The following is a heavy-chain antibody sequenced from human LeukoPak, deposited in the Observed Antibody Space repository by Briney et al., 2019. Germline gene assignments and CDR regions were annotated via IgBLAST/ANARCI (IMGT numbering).Heavy chain of an antibody. CDR1: GDSVSSNTGG. D-gene: IGHD3-16*01. CDR3: ARDDDYVSGDAFDI. J-gene: IGHJ3*02. CDR2: TYYRSKWYN. V-gene: IGHV6-1*01. Sequence: SQTLSLTCAISGDSVSSNTGGWNWIRQSPSRGLEWLGRTYYRSKWYNDYAVSVKSRISISPDTSKNQYSLQLNSVTPEDTAVFYCARDDDYVSGDAFDIWGQGTMVTVSS.